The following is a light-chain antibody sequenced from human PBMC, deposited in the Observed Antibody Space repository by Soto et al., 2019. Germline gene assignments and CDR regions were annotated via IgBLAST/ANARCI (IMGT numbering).Light chain of an antibody. V-gene: IGKV4-1*01. Sequence: DIVMTQPPDSLAVSLGERASINCKSSQRVVHRAKNKNLLGWYQQKPGQPPKLLIYWASTRESGVPDRFSGSGSGTDFTLTISSLQAEDVAVYYCQQCYSAPLTFGGGTKVDIK. J-gene: IGKJ4*01. CDR2: WAS. CDR3: QQCYSAPLT. CDR1: QRVVHRAKNKNL.